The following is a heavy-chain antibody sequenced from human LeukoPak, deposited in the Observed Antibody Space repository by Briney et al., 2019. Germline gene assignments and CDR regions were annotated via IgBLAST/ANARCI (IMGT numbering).Heavy chain of an antibody. CDR1: GGSISSYY. Sequence: PSETLSLTCTVSGGSISSYYWSWIRQPAGKGLEWIGRIYTSGSTNYNPSLKSRVTMSVDTSKNQFSLKLSSVTAADTAVYYCARGGYCTGGVCYLDYWGQGPWSPSPQ. J-gene: IGHJ4*02. CDR2: IYTSGST. D-gene: IGHD2-8*02. CDR3: ARGGYCTGGVCYLDY. V-gene: IGHV4-4*07.